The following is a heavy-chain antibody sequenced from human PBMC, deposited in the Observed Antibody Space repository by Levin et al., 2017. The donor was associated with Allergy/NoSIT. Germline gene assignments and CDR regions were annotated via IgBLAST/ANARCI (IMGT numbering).Heavy chain of an antibody. J-gene: IGHJ4*02. CDR3: AKGAYGPDY. V-gene: IGHV3-30*18. D-gene: IGHD3-10*01. CDR2: ISYDGSNK. CDR1: GFTFSSYG. Sequence: HPGGSLRLSCAASGFTFSSYGMHWVRQAPGKGLEWVAVISYDGSNKYYADSVKGRFTISRDNSKNTLYLQMNSLRAEDTAVYYCAKGAYGPDYWGQGTLVTVSS.